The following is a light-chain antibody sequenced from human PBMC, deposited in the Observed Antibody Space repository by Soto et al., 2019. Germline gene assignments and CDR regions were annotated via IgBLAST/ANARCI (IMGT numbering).Light chain of an antibody. CDR2: EVS. V-gene: IGLV2-11*01. Sequence: QSALTQPRSVSGSPGQSVALSCTGTSRGVDAYDFVSWYQHHPGKAPKLIISEVSKRPSGVSHRFSGSKSGNTASLTISGLQAEDEADYFCCSFAGSFYVFGTGTKRAVL. CDR1: SRGVDAYDF. J-gene: IGLJ1*01. CDR3: CSFAGSFYV.